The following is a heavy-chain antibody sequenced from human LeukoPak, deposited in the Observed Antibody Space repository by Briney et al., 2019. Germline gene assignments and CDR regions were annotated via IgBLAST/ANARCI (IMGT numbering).Heavy chain of an antibody. CDR3: AREAAMVHFDY. V-gene: IGHV1-2*02. J-gene: IGHJ4*01. CDR2: INPNSGGT. Sequence: GASVKVSCKASGYTFTDYFMHWVRQAPGQGLEWMGWINPNSGGTNYAQKFQGRVTMTRDTSVSTAYMELNRLISDDTADTAVYYCAREAAMVHFDYWGQEPWSPSPQ. CDR1: GYTFTDYF. D-gene: IGHD5-18*01.